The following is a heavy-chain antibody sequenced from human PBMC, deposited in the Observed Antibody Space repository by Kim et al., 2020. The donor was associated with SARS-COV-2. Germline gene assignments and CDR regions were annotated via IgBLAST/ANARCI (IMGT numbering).Heavy chain of an antibody. CDR2: NTI. J-gene: IGHJ4*02. V-gene: IGHV3-48*04. Sequence: NTIYYADSVKGRFTISRDNAKNSLYLQMNSLRAEDTAVYYCARAYRTFDYWGQGTLVPVSS. D-gene: IGHD1-26*01. CDR3: ARAYRTFDY.